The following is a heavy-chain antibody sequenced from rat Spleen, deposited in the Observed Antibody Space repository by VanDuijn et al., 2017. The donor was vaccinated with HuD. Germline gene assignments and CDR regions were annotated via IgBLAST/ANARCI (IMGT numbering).Heavy chain of an antibody. D-gene: IGHD1-12*02. CDR1: GYSITNTYR. J-gene: IGHJ3*01. V-gene: IGHV3-3*01. CDR2: IDSAGST. CDR3: ARSEGTHYYLPFAD. Sequence: EVQLQESGPGLVKPSQSLSLTCSVTGYSITNTYRWNWIRKFPGNKLEWMGYIDSAGSTNYNPSLKSRISLTRDTSKNQFFLQVNSVTTEDTATYYCARSEGTHYYLPFADWGQGTLVTVSS.